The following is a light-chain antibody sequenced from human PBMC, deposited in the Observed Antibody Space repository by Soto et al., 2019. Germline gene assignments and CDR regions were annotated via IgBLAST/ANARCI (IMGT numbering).Light chain of an antibody. Sequence: DIQMTQSPSSLSAPVGGRVTITCRASQGIRRDLGWYQQKPGKAPTRLIYAVSSLHSGVPSRFSGSESRTEITLTISSLQPEDSATYYCLQHNSYPLTFGGGTKVEIK. CDR1: QGIRRD. J-gene: IGKJ4*01. CDR2: AVS. CDR3: LQHNSYPLT. V-gene: IGKV1-17*01.